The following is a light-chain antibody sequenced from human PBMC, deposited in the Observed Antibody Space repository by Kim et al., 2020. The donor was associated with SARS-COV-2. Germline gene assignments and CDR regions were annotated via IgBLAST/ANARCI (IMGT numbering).Light chain of an antibody. V-gene: IGKV3-20*01. CDR1: QGVSSSY. CDR2: GAS. J-gene: IGKJ2*01. Sequence: EIVLTQSPGTLSLSPGEGVTLSCRASQGVSSSYLAWFQQKHGQAPRLLIYGASSRATDIPDRFSGSGSGTDFTLTISRLEPEDFAVYYCQHQNTFGQGTKLEI. CDR3: QHQNT.